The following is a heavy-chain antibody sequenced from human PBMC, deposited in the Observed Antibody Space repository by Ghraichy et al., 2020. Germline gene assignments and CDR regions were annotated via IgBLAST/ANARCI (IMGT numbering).Heavy chain of an antibody. J-gene: IGHJ4*02. D-gene: IGHD2-2*01. CDR1: GGSFSGYY. Sequence: SETLSLTCAVYGGSFSGYYWSWIRQPPGKGLEWIGEINHSGSTNYNPSLKSRVTISVDTSKNQFSLKLSSVTAADTAVYYCARKWTPIVVVPAGDYYFDYWGQGTLVTVSS. CDR3: ARKWTPIVVVPAGDYYFDY. V-gene: IGHV4-34*01. CDR2: INHSGST.